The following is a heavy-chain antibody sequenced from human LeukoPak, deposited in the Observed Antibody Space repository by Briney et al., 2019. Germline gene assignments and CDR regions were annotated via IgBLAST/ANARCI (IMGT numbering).Heavy chain of an antibody. V-gene: IGHV4-28*03. Sequence: SETLSLTCAVSGYSISSSHWWGWIRQPPGKGLECIGYISYSGSTNYNPSLKSRVTMSVDTSKNQFSLKLSSVTAADTAVYYCARVPNRVARAPSGYYYYYYMDVWGKGTTVTVSS. CDR3: ARVPNRVARAPSGYYYYYYMDV. D-gene: IGHD1-14*01. CDR1: GYSISSSHW. J-gene: IGHJ6*03. CDR2: ISYSGST.